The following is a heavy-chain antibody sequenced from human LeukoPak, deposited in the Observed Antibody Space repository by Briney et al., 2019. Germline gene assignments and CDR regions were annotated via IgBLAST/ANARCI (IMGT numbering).Heavy chain of an antibody. J-gene: IGHJ4*02. V-gene: IGHV4-38-2*02. CDR3: ARLGSGWTGTLGY. Sequence: PSETLSLTCTVSGYSISSGYYWGWIRQPPGKGLEWIGSIYHSGSTYYNPSLKSRVTISVDTSKNQFSLKLSSVTAADTAVYYCARLGSGWTGTLGYWGQGTLVTVSS. CDR1: GYSISSGYY. CDR2: IYHSGST. D-gene: IGHD6-19*01.